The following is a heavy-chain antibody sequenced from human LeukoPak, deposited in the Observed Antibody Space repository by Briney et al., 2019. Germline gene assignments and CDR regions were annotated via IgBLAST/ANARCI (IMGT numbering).Heavy chain of an antibody. D-gene: IGHD5-12*01. J-gene: IGHJ4*02. CDR3: ARVGQAGYVGYPLDY. Sequence: RSGGSLRLSCAASGFTFSSYWMHWVRQAPGKGLMWVSRINSDGSSTSYADSVKGRFTIFRDNAKNTLYLQMNSLRAEDTAVFYCARVGQAGYVGYPLDYRGQGTLVTVSS. CDR2: INSDGSST. CDR1: GFTFSSYW. V-gene: IGHV3-74*01.